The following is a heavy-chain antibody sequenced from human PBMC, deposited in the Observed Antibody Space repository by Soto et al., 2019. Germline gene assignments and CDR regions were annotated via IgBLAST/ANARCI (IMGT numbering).Heavy chain of an antibody. Sequence: EVELVESGGGLVKPGGSLTLSCAASGFSFKNAWMNWVRQAPGKGLEWVGRIKNKNDGGTTEYAAFVKGRFTIARDASENTLYLHMNGLKTEDAGVYFCTGLWFGEIYNYWGQGSLVTVSS. D-gene: IGHD3-10*01. CDR2: IKNKNDGGTT. V-gene: IGHV3-15*07. CDR3: TGLWFGEIYNY. CDR1: GFSFKNAW. J-gene: IGHJ4*01.